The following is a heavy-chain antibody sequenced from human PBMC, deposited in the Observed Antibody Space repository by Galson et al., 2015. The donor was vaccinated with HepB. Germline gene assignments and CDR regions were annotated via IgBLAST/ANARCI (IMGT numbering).Heavy chain of an antibody. D-gene: IGHD3-9*01. V-gene: IGHV1-8*01. CDR1: GYTFTNYD. J-gene: IGHJ4*02. Sequence: SVKVSCKASGYTFTNYDINWVRQAAGQGLEWMEWMSPSTGNTGYAQKFQGRVTMTGDISKSTAYMELRGLRSDDTAVYYCARYFDPLDYWGQGTLVTVSS. CDR2: MSPSTGNT. CDR3: ARYFDPLDY.